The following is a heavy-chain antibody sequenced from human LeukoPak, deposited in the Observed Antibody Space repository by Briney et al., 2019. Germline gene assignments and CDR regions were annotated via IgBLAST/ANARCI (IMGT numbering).Heavy chain of an antibody. CDR1: GVSLSSDY. Sequence: PSETLSLTCTVSGVSLSSDYWSWIRQPPGKGLEWIGSIYYSGSTNYNPSLKSRVTISVDTSKNQFSLKLSSVTAADTAVYCCARQKDSGTYPFDYWGQGTLVSVSS. CDR3: ARQKDSGTYPFDY. D-gene: IGHD1-26*01. CDR2: IYYSGST. J-gene: IGHJ4*02. V-gene: IGHV4-59*08.